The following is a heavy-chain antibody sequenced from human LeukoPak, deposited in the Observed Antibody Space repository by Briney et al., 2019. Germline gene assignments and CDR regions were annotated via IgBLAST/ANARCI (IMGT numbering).Heavy chain of an antibody. CDR3: EKDLIMAAAGTYYYNYGMDV. CDR2: ISWNSGSI. D-gene: IGHD6-13*01. J-gene: IGHJ6*04. CDR1: GFTFDDYA. Sequence: SGGSLRLSCAASGFTFDDYAMHWVRQAPGKGLEWVSGISWNSGSIGYADSVKGRFTISRDNAKNSLYLQMNSLRAEDTALYYCEKDLIMAAAGTYYYNYGMDVWGKGTTVTVS. V-gene: IGHV3-9*01.